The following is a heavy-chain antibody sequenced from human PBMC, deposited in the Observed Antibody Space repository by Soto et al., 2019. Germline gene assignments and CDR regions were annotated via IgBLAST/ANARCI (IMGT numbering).Heavy chain of an antibody. CDR3: ARGEDIVATNSRAFADY. CDR1: GGSFSGYY. Sequence: QVQLQQWGAGLLKPSETLSLTCAVYGGSFSGYYWSWIRQPPGKGLEWIGEINHSGSTNYNPSLKSRVTISLDTSKNQFSLKLSSVTAADTAVYYCARGEDIVATNSRAFADYWGQGTLVTVSS. J-gene: IGHJ4*02. V-gene: IGHV4-34*01. D-gene: IGHD5-12*01. CDR2: INHSGST.